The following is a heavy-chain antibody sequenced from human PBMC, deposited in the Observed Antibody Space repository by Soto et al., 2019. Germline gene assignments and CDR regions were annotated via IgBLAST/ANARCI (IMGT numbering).Heavy chain of an antibody. Sequence: ASVKVSCKASGYTFTSYGISWVRQAPGQGLEWMGWISAYNGNANYAQKLQGRVTMTTDTSTSTAYMELRSLRSDDTAVYYCARDFPNYDYIWGSYRSLYYFDYWGQGTLVTVS. J-gene: IGHJ4*02. CDR3: ARDFPNYDYIWGSYRSLYYFDY. CDR1: GYTFTSYG. CDR2: ISAYNGNA. D-gene: IGHD3-16*02. V-gene: IGHV1-18*01.